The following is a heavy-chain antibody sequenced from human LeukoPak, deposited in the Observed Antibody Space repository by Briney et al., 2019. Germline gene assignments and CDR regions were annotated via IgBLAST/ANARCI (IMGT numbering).Heavy chain of an antibody. Sequence: AGGSLRLSCAVSGFTFSTYSMNWVRQAPGKGLEWVSSISSRSSYIYYADSVKGRFTISRDNAKNSLYLQMNSLRAEDTAVYYCARVNGGTYYYDSSYFDYWGQGTLVTVSS. CDR1: GFTFSTYS. J-gene: IGHJ4*02. D-gene: IGHD3-22*01. CDR3: ARVNGGTYYYDSSYFDY. V-gene: IGHV3-21*01. CDR2: ISSRSSYI.